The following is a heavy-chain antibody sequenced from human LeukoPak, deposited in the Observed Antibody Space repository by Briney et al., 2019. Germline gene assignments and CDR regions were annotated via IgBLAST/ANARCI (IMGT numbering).Heavy chain of an antibody. CDR2: ISPSGGT. CDR3: ARDRCGGDCYSTSRRNAFDI. Sequence: SETLSLTCAVYGGSFSGFYWSWIRQPPGKGLEWIGQISPSGGTIYNPSLESRVTISLDTSKKQFSVKVNSVTAADTAVYYCARDRCGGDCYSTSRRNAFDIWGQGTMVTVSS. J-gene: IGHJ3*02. CDR1: GGSFSGFY. V-gene: IGHV4-34*01. D-gene: IGHD2-21*02.